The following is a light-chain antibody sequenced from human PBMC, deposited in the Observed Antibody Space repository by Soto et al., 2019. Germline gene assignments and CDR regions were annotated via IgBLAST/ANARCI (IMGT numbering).Light chain of an antibody. J-gene: IGLJ1*01. CDR2: DNT. Sequence: QSVLAQSPSVSAAPGQTVTISCSGSSSNIPYQFVSWYQQFPGTAPTLLIYDNTRRPSGVPDRFSATKSGPSATLDIAGLQTADEAVYYCASWDTTLDGFVFGPGTKVTVL. CDR1: SSNIPYQF. V-gene: IGLV1-51*01. CDR3: ASWDTTLDGFV.